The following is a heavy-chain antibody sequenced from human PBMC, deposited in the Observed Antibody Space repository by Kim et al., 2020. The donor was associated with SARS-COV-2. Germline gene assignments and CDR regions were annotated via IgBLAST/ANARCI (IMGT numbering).Heavy chain of an antibody. V-gene: IGHV4-30-4*01. CDR2: IYYSGST. D-gene: IGHD2-15*01. CDR3: ASGCSGGSCFPPTVDY. J-gene: IGHJ4*02. Sequence: SETLSLTCTVSGGSISSGDYYWSWIRQPPGKGLEWIGYIYYSGSTYYNPSLKSRVTISVDTSKNQFSLKLSSVTAADTAVYYCASGCSGGSCFPPTVDYLGQGNLVTVSA. CDR1: GGSISSGDYY.